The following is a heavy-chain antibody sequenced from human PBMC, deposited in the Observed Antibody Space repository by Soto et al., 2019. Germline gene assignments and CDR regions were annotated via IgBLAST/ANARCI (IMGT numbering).Heavy chain of an antibody. CDR2: ISYDAVYK. Sequence: QVQLVESGGGVVQPGRSLRLSCAASGFTFSSHAMHWVRQAPGKGLEWMAVISYDAVYKYYADSVKGRFTISRDNSQTTLYLQMSSLRTEDTAVYYCARAWTDIAVLNQDFDFWGQGTLVTVSS. V-gene: IGHV3-30-3*01. CDR3: ARAWTDIAVLNQDFDF. D-gene: IGHD6-19*01. CDR1: GFTFSSHA. J-gene: IGHJ4*02.